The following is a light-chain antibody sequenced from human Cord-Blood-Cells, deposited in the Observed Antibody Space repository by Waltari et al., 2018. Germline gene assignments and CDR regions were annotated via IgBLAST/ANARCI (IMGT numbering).Light chain of an antibody. Sequence: QFALTHPASVSGSPGQSITISCTGTSSDVGGYNYVSWYQQHPGKAPNLMIYDVSNRPSGVSNRFSGSKSGNTASLTISGLQAEDEADYYCSSYTSSSSYVFGTGTKVTVL. V-gene: IGLV2-14*01. CDR2: DVS. CDR1: SSDVGGYNY. CDR3: SSYTSSSSYV. J-gene: IGLJ1*01.